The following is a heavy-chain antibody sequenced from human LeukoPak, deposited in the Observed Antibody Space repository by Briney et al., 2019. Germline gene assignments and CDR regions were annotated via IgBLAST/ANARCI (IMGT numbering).Heavy chain of an antibody. CDR1: GYTFTGYY. D-gene: IGHD4-17*01. CDR2: INPNSGGT. J-gene: IGHJ4*02. V-gene: IGHV1-2*02. Sequence: ASVKVSCKASGYTFTGYYMHWVRQAPGQGLEWMGWINPNSGGTNYAQKFQGRVTMTRDTSISTAYMELRSLRSDDTAVYYCASGATVTTGVFDYWGQGTLVTVSS. CDR3: ASGATVTTGVFDY.